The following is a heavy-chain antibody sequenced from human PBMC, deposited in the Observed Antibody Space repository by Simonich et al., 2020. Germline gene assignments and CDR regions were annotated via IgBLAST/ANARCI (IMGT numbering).Heavy chain of an antibody. CDR2: ISSSGSTI. D-gene: IGHD6-6*01. CDR1: GFTFSSYE. J-gene: IGHJ6*02. Sequence: EVQLVESGGGLVQPGGSLRLSCAASGFTFSSYEMNWVRQAPGKGLEWVSYISSSGSTIYYADSVKGRLTSSRDNAKNSLYLKMNSLRAEDTAVYYCARDFRLQLVEIGTYYYYGMDVWGQGTTVTVSS. CDR3: ARDFRLQLVEIGTYYYYGMDV. V-gene: IGHV3-48*03.